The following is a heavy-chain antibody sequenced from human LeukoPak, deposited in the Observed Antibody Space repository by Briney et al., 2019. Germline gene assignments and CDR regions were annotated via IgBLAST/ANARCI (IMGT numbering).Heavy chain of an antibody. Sequence: GGSLRLSCAASGFTFSSYWMHWVRHAPGKGLVWVSRISPDGSTTNYADSVKGRFTISRDNAKNTLYLQMNNLRAEDTAVYYCVSSWFHFDYWGQGTLVTVSS. D-gene: IGHD6-13*01. V-gene: IGHV3-74*01. CDR3: VSSWFHFDY. CDR1: GFTFSSYW. J-gene: IGHJ4*02. CDR2: ISPDGSTT.